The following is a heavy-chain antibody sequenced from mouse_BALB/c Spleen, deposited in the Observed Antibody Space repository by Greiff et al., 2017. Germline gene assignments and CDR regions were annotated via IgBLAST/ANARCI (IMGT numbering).Heavy chain of an antibody. CDR2: ISNLAYSI. CDR1: GFTFSDYG. J-gene: IGHJ4*01. Sequence: EVKLMESGGGLVQPGGSRKLSCAASGFTFSDYGMAWVRQAPGKGPEWVAFISNLAYSIYYADTVTGRFTISRENAKNTLYLEMGSLRSEDTAMYYCARGAYGNAMDYWGQGTSVTVSS. D-gene: IGHD2-1*01. V-gene: IGHV5-15*02. CDR3: ARGAYGNAMDY.